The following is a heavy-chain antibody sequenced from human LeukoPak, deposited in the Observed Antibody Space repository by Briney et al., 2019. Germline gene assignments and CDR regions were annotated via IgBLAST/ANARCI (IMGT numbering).Heavy chain of an antibody. CDR2: INDDGSTT. Sequence: GGSLRLSCAASGFTFSNYWMQWVRQAPGKGLVWVSRINDDGSTTNYADSVKGRFTISRDNAKNTLYLQMNSLRAEDTAVYYCVRDHDPNAHWYFDLWGRGTLVAVSS. CDR3: VRDHDPNAHWYFDL. J-gene: IGHJ2*01. CDR1: GFTFSNYW. V-gene: IGHV3-74*01.